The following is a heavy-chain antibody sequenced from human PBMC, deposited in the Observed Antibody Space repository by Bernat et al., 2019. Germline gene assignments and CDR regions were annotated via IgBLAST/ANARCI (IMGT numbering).Heavy chain of an antibody. D-gene: IGHD6-13*01. Sequence: QVQLVESGGGVVQPGRSLRLSCAASGFTFSSYAMHWVRQAPGKGLEWVAVISYDGSNKYYADSVKGRFTISRDNSKNTLYLQMNSLRAEDTAVYYCAKDKDSSSWYLLDYCYYGMDVWGQGTTVTVSS. CDR3: AKDKDSSSWYLLDYCYYGMDV. V-gene: IGHV3-30-3*01. J-gene: IGHJ6*02. CDR1: GFTFSSYA. CDR2: ISYDGSNK.